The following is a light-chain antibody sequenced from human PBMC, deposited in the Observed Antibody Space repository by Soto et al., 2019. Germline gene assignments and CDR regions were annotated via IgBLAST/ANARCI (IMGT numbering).Light chain of an antibody. CDR1: SSNIGAGYD. J-gene: IGLJ1*01. CDR3: QSYDSSLSGYV. V-gene: IGLV1-40*01. CDR2: ANI. Sequence: QSALTQPPSVSGAPGQRVTISCTGSSSNIGAGYDVHWYQQLPGTAPKLLIYANINRPSGVPGRFSASKSGTSASLAITGLQAEDEADYYCQSYDSSLSGYVFGTGTKVTVL.